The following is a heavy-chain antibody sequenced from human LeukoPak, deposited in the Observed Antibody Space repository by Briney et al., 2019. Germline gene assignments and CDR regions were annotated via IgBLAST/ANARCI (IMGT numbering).Heavy chain of an antibody. J-gene: IGHJ4*02. D-gene: IGHD6-13*01. CDR2: VSSSGSTI. V-gene: IGHV3-11*01. CDR3: AREVRYTSSWYVYYYFDY. Sequence: GGSLRLSCAASGITFSDHYMSWIRQAPGKGLEWVAHVSSSGSTIEYADSVKGRFAISRDNAKNSLYLQMISLSVEDTAVYYCAREVRYTSSWYVYYYFDYWGQGTLVTVSS. CDR1: GITFSDHY.